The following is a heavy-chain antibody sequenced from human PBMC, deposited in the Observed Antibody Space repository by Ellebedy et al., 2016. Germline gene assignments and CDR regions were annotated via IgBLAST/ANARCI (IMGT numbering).Heavy chain of an antibody. J-gene: IGHJ4*02. CDR2: ISGPGDTA. Sequence: GGSLRLXCATSGFTFYHYALGWVRQPPGKGLQWVAAISGPGDTANYAESVKGRFTISRDNSKSTGFLQMNSLRVDDTAIYYCAKVDFTFAGDVIPPLDWGQGTLVTVSS. V-gene: IGHV3-23*01. CDR1: GFTFYHYA. D-gene: IGHD3-16*01. CDR3: AKVDFTFAGDVIPPLD.